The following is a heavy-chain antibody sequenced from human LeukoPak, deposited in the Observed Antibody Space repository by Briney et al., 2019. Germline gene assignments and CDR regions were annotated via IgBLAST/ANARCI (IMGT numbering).Heavy chain of an antibody. J-gene: IGHJ6*03. CDR3: ARGATYYYDSSTYPVYYMDV. D-gene: IGHD3-22*01. Sequence: SDTLSLTCTVSGGSISSHYWTWIRQPPGKGLEWIGYIYYTGSTNYNPSLKSRVSISVDTSKNQFSLKLSSVTAADTAVYYCARGATYYYDSSTYPVYYMDVWGKGTTVTVSS. V-gene: IGHV4-59*11. CDR2: IYYTGST. CDR1: GGSISSHY.